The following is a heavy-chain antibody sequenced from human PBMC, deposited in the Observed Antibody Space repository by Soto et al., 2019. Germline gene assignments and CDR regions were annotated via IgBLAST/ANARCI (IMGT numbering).Heavy chain of an antibody. D-gene: IGHD6-25*01. Sequence: PSETLSLTCTVSGGSISSSSYYWGWIRQPPGKGLEWIGSIYYSGSTYYNPSLKSRVTISVDTSKNQFSLKLSSVTAADTAVYYCVKPRIGSAGAFDIWGQGTMVTVSS. V-gene: IGHV4-39*01. J-gene: IGHJ3*02. CDR2: IYYSGST. CDR3: VKPRIGSAGAFDI. CDR1: GGSISSSSYY.